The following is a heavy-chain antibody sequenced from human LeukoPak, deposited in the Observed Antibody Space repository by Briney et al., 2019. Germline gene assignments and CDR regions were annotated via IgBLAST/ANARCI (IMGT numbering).Heavy chain of an antibody. J-gene: IGHJ4*02. CDR1: GFSFTAYW. CDR3: ARDWNGSGTAFDH. D-gene: IGHD1-1*01. CDR2: IKVDGTEK. Sequence: PGGSLRLSCAASGFSFTAYWMSWVRQAPGKGLEWVANIKVDGTEKYYVDSVKGRFTISRDNAKNSLSLQMSGLRAEGTAVYYCARDWNGSGTAFDHWGQGTLVTVSS. V-gene: IGHV3-7*05.